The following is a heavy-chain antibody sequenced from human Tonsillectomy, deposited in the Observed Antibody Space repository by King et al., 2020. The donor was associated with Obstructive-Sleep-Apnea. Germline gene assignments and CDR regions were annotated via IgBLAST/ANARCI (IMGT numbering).Heavy chain of an antibody. J-gene: IGHJ4*02. CDR3: AKDISSWYSDYPFDY. CDR1: GFTFSVYA. Sequence: QLVQSGGGFVQTGGSLRLSCAASGFTFSVYAMNWVRQAPGKGLEWVSSISGNGGDSTYYADSVRGRFTISRDNSKNTLYLQMNSLRAEDTAVYYCAKDISSWYSDYPFDYWGQGTLVAVSS. D-gene: IGHD6-13*01. CDR2: ISGNGGDST. V-gene: IGHV3-23*04.